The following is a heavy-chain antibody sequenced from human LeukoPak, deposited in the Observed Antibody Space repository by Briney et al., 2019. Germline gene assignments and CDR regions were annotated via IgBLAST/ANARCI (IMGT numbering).Heavy chain of an antibody. CDR3: VFSTVTDLDY. J-gene: IGHJ4*02. CDR2: ISSSGTAI. CDR1: GFTFRDYE. D-gene: IGHD4-17*01. V-gene: IGHV3-48*03. Sequence: GGSLRLSCAASGFTFRDYEMNWVRQAPGKGLEWLSYISSSGTAIYYADSVKGRFTISRDEGKNSLYLQMNSLRPEDTAVYYCVFSTVTDLDYWGQGTLVTVSS.